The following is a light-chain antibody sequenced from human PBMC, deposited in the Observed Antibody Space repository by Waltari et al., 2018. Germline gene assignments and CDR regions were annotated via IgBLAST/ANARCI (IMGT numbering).Light chain of an antibody. CDR3: QQYYTTPPT. J-gene: IGKJ4*01. V-gene: IGKV4-1*01. Sequence: DIVMTQSPDSLAVSLGERATINCKSSQSVLYRSNNKNCLDWYQQKPGQSPKLLSYWTSTREAGVPDRFSGGGSGTDFTLTISSLQAEDVAVYYCQQYYTTPPTFGGGTKVEIK. CDR2: WTS. CDR1: QSVLYRSNNKNC.